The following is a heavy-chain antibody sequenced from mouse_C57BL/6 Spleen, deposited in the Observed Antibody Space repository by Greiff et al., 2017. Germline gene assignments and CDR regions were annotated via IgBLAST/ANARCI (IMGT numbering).Heavy chain of an antibody. CDR1: GYTFTSYG. J-gene: IGHJ3*01. CDR2: IYPRSGNT. D-gene: IGHD2-2*01. V-gene: IGHV1-81*01. CDR3: ANYYGYDPPWCAY. Sequence: QVQLKESGAELARPGASVKLSCKASGYTFTSYGISWVKQRTGQGLEWIGEIYPRSGNTYYNEKFKGKATLTADKSSSTAYMELRSLTSEDSAVYFCANYYGYDPPWCAYWGQGTLVTVSA.